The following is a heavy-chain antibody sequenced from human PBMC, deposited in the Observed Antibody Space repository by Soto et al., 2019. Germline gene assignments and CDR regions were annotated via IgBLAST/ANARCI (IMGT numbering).Heavy chain of an antibody. V-gene: IGHV1-69*13. J-gene: IGHJ6*02. Sequence: ASVKVSCKASGGTFSSYAISWVRQAPGQGLEWMGGIIPIFGTANYAQKFQGRVTMAADASTSTAYMELSSLRSEDTAVYYCARVPYDILPNYYYYGMDVWGQGTTVTVSS. CDR3: ARVPYDILPNYYYYGMDV. D-gene: IGHD3-9*01. CDR2: IIPIFGTA. CDR1: GGTFSSYA.